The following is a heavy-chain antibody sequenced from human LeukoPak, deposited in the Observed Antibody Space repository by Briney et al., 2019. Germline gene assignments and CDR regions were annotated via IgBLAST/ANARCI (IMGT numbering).Heavy chain of an antibody. CDR1: GFTFSSYS. V-gene: IGHV3-21*01. J-gene: IGHJ4*02. CDR3: AISSGSYYLDY. Sequence: GGSLRLSCAASGFTFSSYSMNWVRQAPGKGLEWVSFISSSSSYIYYADSVKGRFTISRDNAKNSLYLQMNSLRAEDTAVYYCAISSGSYYLDYWGQGTLVTVSS. CDR2: ISSSSSYI. D-gene: IGHD1-26*01.